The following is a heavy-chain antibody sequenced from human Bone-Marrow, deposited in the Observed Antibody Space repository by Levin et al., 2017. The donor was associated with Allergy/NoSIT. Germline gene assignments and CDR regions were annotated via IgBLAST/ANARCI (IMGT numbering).Heavy chain of an antibody. Sequence: SQTLSLTCAISGDSVSSNVAAWNWIRQSPSRGLEWLGRTYYRSKWFHSSSLSVKSRITISPDTSKNQFSLQLNSVTPEDTAMYYCGRGSASLRAFDIWGQGTMVTVSS. CDR1: GDSVSSNVAA. D-gene: IGHD1-26*01. V-gene: IGHV6-1*01. CDR2: TYYRSKWFH. CDR3: GRGSASLRAFDI. J-gene: IGHJ3*02.